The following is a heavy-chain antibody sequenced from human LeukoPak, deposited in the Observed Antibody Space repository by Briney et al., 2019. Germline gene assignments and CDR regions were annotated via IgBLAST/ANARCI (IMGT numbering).Heavy chain of an antibody. CDR2: IYPGDSHT. CDR3: ARLVSSGYYYFDY. J-gene: IGHJ4*02. Sequence: GESLKIYCKGSGYSFTSYWIGWVRQMPGKGLEWMGVIYPGDSHTTYSPSFQDQVTISADKSVTTAYLQWSSLKASDTAMYYCARLVSSGYYYFDYWGQGTLVTVSS. CDR1: GYSFTSYW. D-gene: IGHD3-22*01. V-gene: IGHV5-51*01.